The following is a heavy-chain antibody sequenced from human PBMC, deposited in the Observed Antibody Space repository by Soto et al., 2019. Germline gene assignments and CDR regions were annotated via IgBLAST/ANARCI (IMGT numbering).Heavy chain of an antibody. D-gene: IGHD3-10*01. CDR2: IWYDGSYR. J-gene: IGHJ5*02. CDR3: ARISGSGHLGWFDP. V-gene: IGHV3-33*07. Sequence: GGSLRLSCISSGFTFNTYDVFWARQAPGTGLEWVAGIWYDGSYRYYVDSVKGRFTVSRDNSKNTLYLEMNNLRAEDTAVYYCARISGSGHLGWFDPWGQGTQVTVSS. CDR1: GFTFNTYD.